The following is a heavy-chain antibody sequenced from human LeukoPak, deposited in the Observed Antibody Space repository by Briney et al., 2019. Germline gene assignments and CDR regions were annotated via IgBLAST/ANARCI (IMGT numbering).Heavy chain of an antibody. V-gene: IGHV3-21*01. CDR1: GFTFSSYA. CDR2: ISSSSTYI. D-gene: IGHD3-3*01. J-gene: IGHJ4*02. CDR3: ARDWSGDDY. Sequence: GGSLRLSCAASGFTFSSYAMSWVRQAPGKGLEWVSSISSSSTYIYYVDSVKGRFTISRDDAKNSLYLQMNSLRAEDTALYYCARDWSGDDYWGQGTLVTVSS.